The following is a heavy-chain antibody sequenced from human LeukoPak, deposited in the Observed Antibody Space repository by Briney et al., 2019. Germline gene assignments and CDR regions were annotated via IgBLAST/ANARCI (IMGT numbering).Heavy chain of an antibody. CDR2: INPSGGST. J-gene: IGHJ4*02. Sequence: ASVKVSCKASGYTFTSYYMHWVRQAPGQGLEWMGIINPSGGSTSYAQKFQGRVTMTRDTSTSTVYMELSSLRSDDTAFYYCARAPMGAAPLYWGQGTLVTVSS. CDR3: ARAPMGAAPLY. CDR1: GYTFTSYY. D-gene: IGHD6-6*01. V-gene: IGHV1-46*01.